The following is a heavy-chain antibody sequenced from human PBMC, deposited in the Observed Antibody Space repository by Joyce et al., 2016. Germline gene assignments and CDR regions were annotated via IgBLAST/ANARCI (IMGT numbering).Heavy chain of an antibody. J-gene: IGHJ4*02. V-gene: IGHV2-5*02. CDR1: GFSLSTRGVG. D-gene: IGHD5-12*01. Sequence: QITLKESGPTLVKPTQTLTLTCAFSGFSLSTRGVGVGWIRQPPGKALEWLALSYWDDDKRYSPSLKSRLTITKDTSRNQVVLTMTNMDPVDTATYYCAHRPNSGYDPSAFDFWGQGTLVTVSS. CDR2: SYWDDDK. CDR3: AHRPNSGYDPSAFDF.